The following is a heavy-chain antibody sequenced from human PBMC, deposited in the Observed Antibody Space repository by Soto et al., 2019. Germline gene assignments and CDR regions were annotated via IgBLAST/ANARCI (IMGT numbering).Heavy chain of an antibody. Sequence: ETLSLTCTVSGDSMSSDYWSWIRQPPGKGLEWIGHIYYSGSTNYNPSLKSRVTISVDTSKKQFSLKLSSVTAADTAVYYCARTLYSSYSYDGDYWGQGTLVTVSS. CDR2: IYYSGST. CDR3: ARTLYSSYSYDGDY. CDR1: GDSMSSDY. J-gene: IGHJ4*02. D-gene: IGHD6-6*01. V-gene: IGHV4-59*01.